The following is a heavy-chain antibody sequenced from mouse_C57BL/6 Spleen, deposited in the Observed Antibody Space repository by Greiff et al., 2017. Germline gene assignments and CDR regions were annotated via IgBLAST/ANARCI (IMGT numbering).Heavy chain of an antibody. CDR3: AKARDGTGYFDD. D-gene: IGHD3-3*01. CDR1: GFTFSDYG. CDR2: ISSGSSTI. Sequence: EVKLVEPGGGLVKPGGSLKLSCAASGFTFSDYGMHWVRQAPEKGLEWVAYISSGSSTIYYADTVKGRFTISRDNAKNTLFLQMTSLRSEDTAMYYCAKARDGTGYFDDWGQGTTLTVSS. J-gene: IGHJ2*01. V-gene: IGHV5-17*01.